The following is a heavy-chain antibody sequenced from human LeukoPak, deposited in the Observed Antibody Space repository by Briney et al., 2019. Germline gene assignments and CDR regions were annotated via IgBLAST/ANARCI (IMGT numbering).Heavy chain of an antibody. J-gene: IGHJ4*02. CDR3: AREKSVTGSPYYFDY. V-gene: IGHV4-4*07. D-gene: IGHD3-9*01. CDR1: GGSMSYIF. Sequence: PSETLSLTCTVSGGSMSYIFRNWVRQPAGKGLEWIGRIYTNENTNYNPSLKSRVTMSVDTSNNQFSLKLKSVTAADTAMYYCAREKSVTGSPYYFDYWGQGILVTVSS. CDR2: IYTNENT.